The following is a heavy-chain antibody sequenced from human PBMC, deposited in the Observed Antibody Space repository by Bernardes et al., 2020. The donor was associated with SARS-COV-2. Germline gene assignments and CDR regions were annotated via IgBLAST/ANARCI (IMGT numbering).Heavy chain of an antibody. J-gene: IGHJ2*01. CDR1: GYTFTGYY. CDR2: INPNSGAT. D-gene: IGHD2-2*01. Sequence: ASVKVSCKASGYTFTGYYMHWVRQAPGQGLEWMGWINPNSGATTYAQKFQGRVTMTRDTSISTAYMELSRLRSDDTAVYYCASGPQYVWYFDIWGRGTLVTGSS. V-gene: IGHV1-2*02. CDR3: ASGPQYVWYFDI.